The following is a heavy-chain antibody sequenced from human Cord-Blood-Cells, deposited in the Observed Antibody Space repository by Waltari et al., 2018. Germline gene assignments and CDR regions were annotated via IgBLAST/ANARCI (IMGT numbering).Heavy chain of an antibody. V-gene: IGHV4-34*01. Sequence: QVQLQQWGAGLLKPSETLSLTCAVYGGSFSGYYWGWIRQPPGKGRGGIGEINHSGSTDYNPSLKSRVTILVDTAKTHYSLKLSSVTAADTAVYYCATVDTAMVTFDYWGQGTLVTVSS. CDR1: GGSFSGYY. J-gene: IGHJ4*02. D-gene: IGHD5-18*01. CDR3: ATVDTAMVTFDY. CDR2: INHSGST.